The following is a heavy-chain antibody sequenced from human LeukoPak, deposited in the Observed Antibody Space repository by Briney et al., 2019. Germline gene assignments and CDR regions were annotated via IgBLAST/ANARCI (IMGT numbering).Heavy chain of an antibody. J-gene: IGHJ5*02. V-gene: IGHV1-69*04. Sequence: SVEVSCKASGGTFSSYTISWVRQAPGQGLEWMGRIIPILGIANYAQKFQGRVTITADKSTSTAYMELSSLRSEDTAVYYCARDQRRDGYNFSWGQGTLVTVSS. CDR3: ARDQRRDGYNFS. CDR1: GGTFSSYT. CDR2: IIPILGIA. D-gene: IGHD5-24*01.